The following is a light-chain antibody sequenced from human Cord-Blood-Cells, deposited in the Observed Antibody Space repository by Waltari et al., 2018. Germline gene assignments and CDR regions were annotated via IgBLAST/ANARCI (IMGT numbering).Light chain of an antibody. J-gene: IGLJ1*01. CDR1: SSDVGGYNY. Sequence: QSALTQPPSASGSPGQSVTISSTGTSSDVGGYNYVSWYQQHPGKAPKLMIYEVSKRPSVVPDLFSGFKSGNTASLTVSALQAEDEADYYCSSYAGSNNYVFGTGTKVTVL. CDR2: EVS. V-gene: IGLV2-8*01. CDR3: SSYAGSNNYV.